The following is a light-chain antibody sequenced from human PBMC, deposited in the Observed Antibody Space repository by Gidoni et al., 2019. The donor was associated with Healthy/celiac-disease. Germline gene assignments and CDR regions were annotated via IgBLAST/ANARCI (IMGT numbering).Light chain of an antibody. CDR1: QSVSSN. CDR2: GAS. V-gene: IGKV3-15*01. Sequence: EIVMTQSPATLSVSPGERATLPCRASQSVSSNLAWYQQKPGTAPRFLIYGASTRATGIPARFSGSGSGTEFTLTISSLQSEDFAGYYCQQYNNWPPITFGQGTRLEIK. CDR3: QQYNNWPPIT. J-gene: IGKJ5*01.